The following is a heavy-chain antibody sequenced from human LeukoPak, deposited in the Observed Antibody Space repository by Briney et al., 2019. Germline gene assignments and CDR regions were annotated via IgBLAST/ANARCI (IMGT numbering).Heavy chain of an antibody. J-gene: IGHJ6*03. V-gene: IGHV7-4-1*02. D-gene: IGHD2-15*01. CDR1: GYTFTSYA. Sequence: ASVKVSCKSYGYTFTSYAMNWVRQAPGQGLEWLGWISTNTGNPTYAQGFTGRFVFSLDTSVSTAYLQISSLKAEDTAVYYCARKSVAATPRDIVYQYSYMDVWGKGTTVTVSS. CDR3: ARKSVAATPRDIVYQYSYMDV. CDR2: ISTNTGNP.